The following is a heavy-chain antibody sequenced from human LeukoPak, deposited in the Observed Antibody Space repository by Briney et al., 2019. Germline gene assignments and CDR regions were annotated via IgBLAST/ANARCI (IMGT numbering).Heavy chain of an antibody. D-gene: IGHD3-9*01. V-gene: IGHV1-8*01. CDR1: GYTFTRYD. CDR2: MNPNSGNT. J-gene: IGHJ4*02. Sequence: ASVKVSCKASGYTFTRYDINWVRQATGQGLEWMGWMNPNSGNTGYAQKFQGRVTMTRNTSISTAYMELSSLRSEDTAVYYCARGGTYYDILTGYHFDYWGQGTLVTVSS. CDR3: ARGGTYYDILTGYHFDY.